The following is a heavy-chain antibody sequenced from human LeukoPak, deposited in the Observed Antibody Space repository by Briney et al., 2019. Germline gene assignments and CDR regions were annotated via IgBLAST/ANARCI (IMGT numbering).Heavy chain of an antibody. CDR2: IYYSGST. V-gene: IGHV4-39*07. CDR1: GGSISSSSYY. J-gene: IGHJ4*02. D-gene: IGHD5-18*01. Sequence: PSETLSLTCTVSGGSISSSSYYWGWIRQPPGKGLEWIGSIYYSGSTYYNPSLKSRVTISVDTSKNQFSLKLSSVTAADTAVYYCARGAGRGYSYGFGYWGQGTLVTVSS. CDR3: ARGAGRGYSYGFGY.